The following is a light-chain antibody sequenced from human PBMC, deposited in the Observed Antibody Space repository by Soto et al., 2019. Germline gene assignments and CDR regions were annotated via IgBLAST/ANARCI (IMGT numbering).Light chain of an antibody. V-gene: IGKV1-5*01. Sequence: DIQMTHSPSTLSASLGDRVTITCRASQRINKWLAWHQQKPGKAPKLLIFDASTLATGVPSRFSGSEHETELTLTINRLQADDFETYCSQQYENYCLRAFG. J-gene: IGKJ1*01. CDR1: QRINKW. CDR3: QQYENYCLRA. CDR2: DAS.